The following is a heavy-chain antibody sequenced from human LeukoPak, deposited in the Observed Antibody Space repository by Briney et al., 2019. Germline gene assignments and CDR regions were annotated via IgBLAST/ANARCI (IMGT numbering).Heavy chain of an antibody. V-gene: IGHV4-34*01. CDR3: ARKSRGYSYGYIFDY. D-gene: IGHD5-18*01. CDR2: INHSGST. CDR1: GGSFSGYY. Sequence: SETLSLTCAVYGGSFSGYYWSWIRQPPGKGLEWIGEINHSGSTNYNPSLKSRVTISVDTSKNQFSLKLSSVTAADTAVYYCARKSRGYSYGYIFDYWGQGTLVTVSS. J-gene: IGHJ4*02.